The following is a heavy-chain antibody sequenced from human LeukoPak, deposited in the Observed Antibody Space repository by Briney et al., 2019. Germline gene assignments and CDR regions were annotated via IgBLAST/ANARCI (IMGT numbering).Heavy chain of an antibody. J-gene: IGHJ4*02. CDR3: ARGPAGRVRSPFDY. Sequence: GGSLRLSCAASGFTFRSYAMSWVRQAPGKGLEWVSAISGSGGSTYYADSVKGRFTISRDNSKNTLYLQMNSLRAEDTAVYYCARGPAGRVRSPFDYWGQGTLVTVSS. CDR2: ISGSGGST. V-gene: IGHV3-23*01. D-gene: IGHD3-10*01. CDR1: GFTFRSYA.